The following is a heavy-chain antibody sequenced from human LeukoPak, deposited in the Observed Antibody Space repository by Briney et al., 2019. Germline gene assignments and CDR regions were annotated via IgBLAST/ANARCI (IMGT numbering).Heavy chain of an antibody. CDR2: INHSGST. J-gene: IGHJ5*02. V-gene: IGHV4-34*01. D-gene: IGHD1-14*01. CDR3: TSQTVARWFDP. Sequence: SETLSLTCAVYGASFIGYYGSWIRQPPGKGLEWIGEINHSGSTNYNPSLKSRVTISVDTSKNQFSLKLSSVTAADTAVYYCTSQTVARWFDPWGQGTLVTVSS. CDR1: GASFIGYY.